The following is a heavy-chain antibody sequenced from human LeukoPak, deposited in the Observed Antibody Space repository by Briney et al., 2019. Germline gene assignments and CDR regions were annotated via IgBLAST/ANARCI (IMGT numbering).Heavy chain of an antibody. Sequence: SGGSLRLSCAASGFTFSSYWMSWVRQAPGKGLEWVANIKQDGSEKYYVDSVKGRFTISRDNAKNSLYLQMNSLRAEDTAVYYCARGGMGAQHPYYFDYWGQGTLVTVSS. D-gene: IGHD1-26*01. CDR2: IKQDGSEK. V-gene: IGHV3-7*01. CDR1: GFTFSSYW. J-gene: IGHJ4*02. CDR3: ARGGMGAQHPYYFDY.